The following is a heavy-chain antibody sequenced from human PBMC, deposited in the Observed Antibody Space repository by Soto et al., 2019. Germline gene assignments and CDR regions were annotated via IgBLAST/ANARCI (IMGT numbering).Heavy chain of an antibody. CDR2: IYSSGST. J-gene: IGHJ6*02. CDR1: GGYVSSDTHY. CDR3: ARFVRSCSGTTCYTRADV. Sequence: SETLSLNCTVTGGYVSSDTHYWSWIRQPPGKRLEWIGFIYSSGSTNYNPSLKSRVTMSVDTSKNQFSLKLRSVIVADTAVYHCARFVRSCSGTTCYTRADVWGQGTTVTASS. D-gene: IGHD2-2*02. V-gene: IGHV4-61*01.